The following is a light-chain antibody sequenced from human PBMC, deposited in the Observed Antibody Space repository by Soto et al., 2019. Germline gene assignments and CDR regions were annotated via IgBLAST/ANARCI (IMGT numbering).Light chain of an antibody. J-gene: IGLJ2*01. CDR2: RNN. CDR1: SSNIGSNY. Sequence: QSVLTQPPSASGTPGQRVTISCSGSSSNIGSNYVYWFQQLQGTAPKLLIYRNNQRPSGVPDRYSGSKSGTSASLAISGLRSDDEADYYCVAWDDSLSALVFGGGTKLTVL. CDR3: VAWDDSLSALV. V-gene: IGLV1-47*01.